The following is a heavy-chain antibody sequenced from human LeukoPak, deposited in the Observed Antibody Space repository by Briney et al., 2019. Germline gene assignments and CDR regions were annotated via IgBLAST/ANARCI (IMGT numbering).Heavy chain of an antibody. J-gene: IGHJ6*03. D-gene: IGHD2-15*01. CDR2: IYTSGST. CDR1: GGSISSYY. Sequence: SETLSLTCTVSGGSISSYYWSWIRQPAGKGLEWIGRIYTSGSTNYNPSLKSRVTMSVDTSKNQFSLKLSSVTAADTAVYYCARDTYRINYYYYMDVWGKGTTVTVSS. CDR3: ARDTYRINYYYYMDV. V-gene: IGHV4-4*07.